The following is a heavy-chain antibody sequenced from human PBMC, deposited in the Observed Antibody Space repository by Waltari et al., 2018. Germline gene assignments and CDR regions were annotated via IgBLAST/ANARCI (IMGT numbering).Heavy chain of an antibody. CDR1: GGPLSSSSYY. D-gene: IGHD1-26*01. V-gene: IGHV4-39*01. Sequence: QLQLQESGPGLVKPSETLSLTCTVSGGPLSSSSYYWGWIRQPPGKGREWIGSIYYSGITYYNPSLKSRVTISVDTSKNQFSLKLSSVTAADTAVYYCARHVPIVGAMLYYFDYWGQGTLVTVSS. CDR2: IYYSGIT. CDR3: ARHVPIVGAMLYYFDY. J-gene: IGHJ4*02.